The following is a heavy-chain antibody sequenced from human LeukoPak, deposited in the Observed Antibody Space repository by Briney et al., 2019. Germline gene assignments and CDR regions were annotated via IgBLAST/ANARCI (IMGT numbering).Heavy chain of an antibody. CDR2: ISGSGGRT. D-gene: IGHD1-26*01. CDR1: GFTFGTYA. J-gene: IGHJ4*02. Sequence: GGSLRLSCAASGFTFGTYAMSWVRQAPGKGLEWVSTISGSGGRTYYADSVKGRFTISRDNSKNTLYLQMNSLRAEDAAVYFCAKDYSGSYYALDYWGQGTLVTVS. V-gene: IGHV3-23*01. CDR3: AKDYSGSYYALDY.